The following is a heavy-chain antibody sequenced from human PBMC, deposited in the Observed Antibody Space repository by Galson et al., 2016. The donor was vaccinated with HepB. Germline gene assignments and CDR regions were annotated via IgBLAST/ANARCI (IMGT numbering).Heavy chain of an antibody. CDR3: AKAQPPPTSSWGF. J-gene: IGHJ1*01. CDR1: GFTFSDYA. CDR2: ISSNGATT. V-gene: IGHV3-23*01. Sequence: SLRLSCAVSGFTFSDYAMSWVRQAPGKGLEWVSAISSNGATTYHADSVKGRFTISRDNSKSTLYLQMNSLRVEDTAVYYCAKAQPPPTSSWGFWGQVTLVIVSS. D-gene: IGHD3-16*01.